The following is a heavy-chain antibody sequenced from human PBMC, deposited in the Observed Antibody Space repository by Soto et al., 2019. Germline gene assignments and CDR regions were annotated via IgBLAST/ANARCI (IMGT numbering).Heavy chain of an antibody. CDR3: AKDGDYYDSSGYPTLDAFDI. V-gene: IGHV3-23*01. D-gene: IGHD3-22*01. Sequence: LRLSCAASGFTFSSYAMSWVRQAPGKGLEWVSAISGSGGSTYYADSVKGRFTISRDNSKNTLYLQMNSLRAEDTAVYYCAKDGDYYDSSGYPTLDAFDIWGQGTMVTVSS. CDR2: ISGSGGST. J-gene: IGHJ3*02. CDR1: GFTFSSYA.